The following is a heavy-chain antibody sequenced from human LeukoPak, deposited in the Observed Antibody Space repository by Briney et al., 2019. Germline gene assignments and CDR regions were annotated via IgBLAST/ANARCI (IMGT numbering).Heavy chain of an antibody. D-gene: IGHD6-13*01. V-gene: IGHV1-18*01. Sequence: APVKVSCKASGYTFTSYGISWVRQAPGQGLEWMGWISAYNGNTNYAQKLQGRVTMTTDTSTSTAYMELRSLRSDDTAVYYCARADSSSSYYYYYYMDVWGKGTTVTVSS. CDR3: ARADSSSSYYYYYYMDV. J-gene: IGHJ6*03. CDR2: ISAYNGNT. CDR1: GYTFTSYG.